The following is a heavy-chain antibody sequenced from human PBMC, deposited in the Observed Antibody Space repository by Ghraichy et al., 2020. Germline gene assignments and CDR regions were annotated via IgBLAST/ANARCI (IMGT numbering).Heavy chain of an antibody. CDR3: AKDQPSYYDFWSGFDY. V-gene: IGHV3-23*01. J-gene: IGHJ4*02. CDR1: GFTFSSYA. D-gene: IGHD3-3*01. Sequence: GESLNISCAASGFTFSSYAMSWVRQAPGKGLEWVSAISGSGGSTYYADSVKGRFTISRDNSKNTLYLQMNSLRAEDTAVYYCAKDQPSYYDFWSGFDYWGQGTLVTVSS. CDR2: ISGSGGST.